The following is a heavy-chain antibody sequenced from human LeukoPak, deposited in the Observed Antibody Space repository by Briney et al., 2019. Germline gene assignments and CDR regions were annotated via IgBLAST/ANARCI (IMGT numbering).Heavy chain of an antibody. CDR3: ARESNYHGSGTGWFDP. CDR1: GGSFSAYY. V-gene: IGHV4-34*01. Sequence: PSETLSLTCAVYGGSFSAYYWSWIRQPPGKGLEWIGEINHSGSTNYNPSLKSRVTISVDTSKNQFSLKLSSVTAADTAVCYCARESNYHGSGTGWFDPWGQGTLVTVSS. D-gene: IGHD3-10*01. CDR2: INHSGST. J-gene: IGHJ5*02.